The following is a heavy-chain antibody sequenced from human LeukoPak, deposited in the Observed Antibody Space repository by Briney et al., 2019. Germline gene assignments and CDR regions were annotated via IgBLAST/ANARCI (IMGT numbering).Heavy chain of an antibody. CDR1: GGTFSSYA. CDR2: IIPILGIA. D-gene: IGHD3-10*01. J-gene: IGHJ4*02. CDR3: ARGYYGSGSYYTGDDY. Sequence: GSSVKVSCKASGGTFSSYAISWVRQAPGQGLEWMGRIIPILGIANYAQKFQGRVTITADKSTSTAYMELSGLRSEDTAVYYCARGYYGSGSYYTGDDYWGQGTLVTVSS. V-gene: IGHV1-69*04.